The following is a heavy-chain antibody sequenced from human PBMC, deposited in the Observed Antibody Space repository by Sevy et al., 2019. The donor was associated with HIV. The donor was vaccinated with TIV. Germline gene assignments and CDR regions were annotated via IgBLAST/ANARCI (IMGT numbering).Heavy chain of an antibody. Sequence: GGSLRLSCTTSGFTFGDYAMSWVRQAPGKGLEWVAFLKSKAYGGTLDDAASVKGRFTISRDDSKSIAHLQMNDLKTEDTAIYYCTRWKGAQSRFDYWGQGALVTVSS. D-gene: IGHD1-1*01. CDR1: GFTFGDYA. CDR3: TRWKGAQSRFDY. J-gene: IGHJ4*02. CDR2: LKSKAYGGTL. V-gene: IGHV3-49*04.